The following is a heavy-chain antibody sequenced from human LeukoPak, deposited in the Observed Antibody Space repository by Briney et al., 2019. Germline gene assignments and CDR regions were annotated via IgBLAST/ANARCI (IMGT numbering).Heavy chain of an antibody. D-gene: IGHD1-26*01. CDR1: GGSLTDYF. CDR2: INHSEVT. J-gene: IGHJ4*02. V-gene: IGHV4-34*01. CDR3: VNGSYYFEY. Sequence: SETLSLTCAIHGGSLTDYFWTWIRQPPGKGLEWIGEINHSEVTHYSPSVRGRVTMSIDTSKNQFSLTLTSVTAADTAVYYCVNGSYYFEYWGQGTLVTVSS.